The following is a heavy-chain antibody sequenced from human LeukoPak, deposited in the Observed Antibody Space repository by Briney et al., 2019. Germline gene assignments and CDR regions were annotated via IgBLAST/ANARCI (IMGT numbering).Heavy chain of an antibody. CDR2: ISSRSTYI. J-gene: IGHJ6*04. Sequence: PGGSLRLSCAGSGFTFSNYDMTWVRQAPGKGLEWVSSISSRSTYIYYADSVKGRFTISRDNAKNSLYLQMNSLRAEDTAVYFCAKSTRAVMAMMDVWGKGTTVTVSS. CDR3: AKSTRAVMAMMDV. CDR1: GFTFSNYD. D-gene: IGHD3-16*01. V-gene: IGHV3-21*01.